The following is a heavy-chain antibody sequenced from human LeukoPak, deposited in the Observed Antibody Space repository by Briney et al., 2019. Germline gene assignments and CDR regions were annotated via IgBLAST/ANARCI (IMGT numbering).Heavy chain of an antibody. CDR3: ASVMLGIVGATIGYFDY. Sequence: SETLSLTCTVSGGSLSSSSYYWGWIRQPPGKGLEWIGSIYYSGSTYYNPSLKSRVTISVDTSKNQFSLKLSSVTAADTAVYYCASVMLGIVGATIGYFDYWGQGTLVTVSS. CDR2: IYYSGST. V-gene: IGHV4-39*01. CDR1: GGSLSSSSYY. J-gene: IGHJ4*02. D-gene: IGHD1-26*01.